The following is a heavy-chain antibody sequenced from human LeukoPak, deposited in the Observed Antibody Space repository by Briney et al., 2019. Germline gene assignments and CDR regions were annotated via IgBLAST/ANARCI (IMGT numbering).Heavy chain of an antibody. V-gene: IGHV3-15*04. J-gene: IGHJ4*02. CDR1: GFTFSSYA. CDR2: IARKTDGETT. Sequence: GGSLRLSCAASGFTFSSYAMSWVRQAPGKGLEWVGRIARKTDGETTDYAAPVKGRFTISRDDSKNMVYLEMNSLKTEDTATYYCVWLYFDYWGQGTLVTVSS. D-gene: IGHD5-18*01. CDR3: VWLYFDY.